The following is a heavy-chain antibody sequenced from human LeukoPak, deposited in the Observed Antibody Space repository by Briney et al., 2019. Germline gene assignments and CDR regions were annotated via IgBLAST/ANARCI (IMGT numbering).Heavy chain of an antibody. D-gene: IGHD6-13*01. CDR3: ARVDLDSSSWYIGPKYYYYGMDV. CDR2: INPNSGGT. J-gene: IGHJ6*02. CDR1: GYTFTGYY. Sequence: EASVKVSCKASGYTFTGYYMHWVRQAPGQGLEWMGWINPNSGGTNYAQKLQGRVTMTTDTSTSTAYMELRSLRSDDTAVYYCARVDLDSSSWYIGPKYYYYGMDVWGQGTTVTVSS. V-gene: IGHV1-2*02.